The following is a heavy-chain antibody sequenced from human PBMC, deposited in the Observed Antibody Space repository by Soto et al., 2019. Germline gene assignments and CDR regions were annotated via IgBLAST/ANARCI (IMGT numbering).Heavy chain of an antibody. V-gene: IGHV3-15*01. CDR3: ATGPNLRPLAAFDI. Sequence: GGSLRLPCAASGFPITDAWMTWARPDTGKGLEWVGRIKSKSDGGTIDYAASVKGRFIVSRDDSKNTLYLQMNSLKTEDTAVYYCATGPNLRPLAAFDIWGQGTVVTV. CDR2: IKSKSDGGTI. CDR1: GFPITDAW. J-gene: IGHJ3*02.